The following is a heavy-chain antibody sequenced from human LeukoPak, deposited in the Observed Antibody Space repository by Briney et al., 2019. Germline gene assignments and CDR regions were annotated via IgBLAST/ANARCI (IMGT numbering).Heavy chain of an antibody. CDR1: VFTFSSYA. Sequence: GGSLRLSCAASVFTFSSYAMSWVRQAPGKGLEWVSAISGSGGSTYYADSVKGRFTISRDNSKNTLYLQMNSLRAEDTAVYYCAKDRAPGGGLAYYMDVWGKGTTVTVSS. CDR2: ISGSGGST. CDR3: AKDRAPGGGLAYYMDV. J-gene: IGHJ6*03. D-gene: IGHD3-16*01. V-gene: IGHV3-23*01.